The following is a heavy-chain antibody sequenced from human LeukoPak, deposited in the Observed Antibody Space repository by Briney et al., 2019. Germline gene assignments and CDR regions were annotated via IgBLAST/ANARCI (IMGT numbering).Heavy chain of an antibody. J-gene: IGHJ4*02. D-gene: IGHD4-17*01. CDR3: AREARYGDFATVDY. V-gene: IGHV1-3*01. Sequence: ASVKVSCKASGYTFTSYAIHWVRQAPGQGLEWIGWINAGNGDTKYSQKFQGRVTMTRDTSTSTVYMELSSLRSEDTAVYYCAREARYGDFATVDYWGQGSQVTVSS. CDR1: GYTFTSYA. CDR2: INAGNGDT.